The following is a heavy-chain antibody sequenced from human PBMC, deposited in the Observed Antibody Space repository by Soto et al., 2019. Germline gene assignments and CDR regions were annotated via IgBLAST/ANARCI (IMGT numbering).Heavy chain of an antibody. CDR1: GFTFSSFW. V-gene: IGHV3-7*01. J-gene: IGHJ4*02. Sequence: GGSLRLSCAASGFTFSSFWMTWVRQSPGKGLEWVANIKQDGSEKYYVDSVKGRFTISRDNARNSLFLEMKSLRSEDTAVYSCVRDRSGSYLEGFDYWGQGTLVTVS. CDR3: VRDRSGSYLEGFDY. CDR2: IKQDGSEK. D-gene: IGHD1-26*01.